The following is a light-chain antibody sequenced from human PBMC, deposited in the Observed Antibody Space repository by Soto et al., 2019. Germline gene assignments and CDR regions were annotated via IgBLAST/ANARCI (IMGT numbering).Light chain of an antibody. CDR1: QTVLYSSNNQNY. V-gene: IGKV4-1*01. CDR3: QQYYAPLRT. J-gene: IGKJ1*01. CDR2: WAS. Sequence: DIVMTQSPDSLAVSLGERATINCKSSQTVLYSSNNQNYLAWYQQKPGQPPKLLIYWASTRASGVPDRFSGSGSGTDFTLTISSLQAEDVAIYFCQQYYAPLRTFGQGTKVEIK.